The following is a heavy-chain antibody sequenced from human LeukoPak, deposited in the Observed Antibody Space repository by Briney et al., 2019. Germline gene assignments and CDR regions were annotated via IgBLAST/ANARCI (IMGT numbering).Heavy chain of an antibody. D-gene: IGHD3-10*01. J-gene: IGHJ4*02. CDR2: IYYSGST. CDR3: AGDLWFGELPSDY. CDR1: GGSISSYY. V-gene: IGHV4-59*12. Sequence: SETLSLTCTVSGGSISSYYWSWIRQPPGKGWSGIGYIYYSGSTNYNPSLKSRVTISVDTSKNQFSLKLSSVTAADTAVYYCAGDLWFGELPSDYWGQGTLVTVSS.